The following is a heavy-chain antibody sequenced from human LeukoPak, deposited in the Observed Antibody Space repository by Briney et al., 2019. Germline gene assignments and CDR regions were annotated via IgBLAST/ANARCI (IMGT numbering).Heavy chain of an antibody. D-gene: IGHD3-10*02. CDR3: AKGPLFDTPALSYYYYMDV. Sequence: QPGRSLRLSCAASGFTFNTYPLHWVRQAPGKGLEWVALISYDGSNKYYADSVKGRFTTSRDNSKNTLYLQMNSLRAEDTAVYYCAKGPLFDTPALSYYYYMDVWGKGTTVTVSS. V-gene: IGHV3-30*04. CDR2: ISYDGSNK. CDR1: GFTFNTYP. J-gene: IGHJ6*03.